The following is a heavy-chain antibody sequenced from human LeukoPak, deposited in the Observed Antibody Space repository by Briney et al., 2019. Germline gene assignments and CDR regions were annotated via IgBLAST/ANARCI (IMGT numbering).Heavy chain of an antibody. Sequence: ASVKVSCKASGYTFTSYDINWVRQATGQGLEWMGWMNPNSGNTGYAQKFQGRVTMTRNTSMSTAYMELSSLRSEDTAVYYCARGAVVVPAATTYYYYYYMDVWGKGTTVTVSS. V-gene: IGHV1-8*01. D-gene: IGHD2-2*01. CDR1: GYTFTSYD. J-gene: IGHJ6*03. CDR2: MNPNSGNT. CDR3: ARGAVVVPAATTYYYYYYMDV.